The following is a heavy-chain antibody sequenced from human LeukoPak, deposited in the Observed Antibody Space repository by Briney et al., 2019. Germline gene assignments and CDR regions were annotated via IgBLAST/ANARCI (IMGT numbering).Heavy chain of an antibody. J-gene: IGHJ3*02. CDR1: AFTVSSSY. D-gene: IGHD2-15*01. Sequence: GGSLRLSCAASAFTVSSSYMNWVRQAPGKGPEWVSLIFSGGATYYPDSVKGRFTISRDHSKTTLFLQMNRLRADDTAVYYCARGGVVYPDSFDIWGRGTMVTVSS. CDR3: ARGGVVYPDSFDI. CDR2: IFSGGAT. V-gene: IGHV3-66*01.